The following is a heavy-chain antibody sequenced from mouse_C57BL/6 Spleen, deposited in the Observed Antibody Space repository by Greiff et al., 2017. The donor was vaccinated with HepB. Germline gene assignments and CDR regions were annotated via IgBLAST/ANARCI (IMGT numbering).Heavy chain of an antibody. CDR1: GYTFTSYG. V-gene: IGHV1-81*01. J-gene: IGHJ2*01. Sequence: VKLQESGAELARPGASVKLSCKASGYTFTSYGISWVKQRTGQGLEWIGEIYPRSGNTYYNEKFKGKATLTADKSSSTAYMELRSLTSEDSAVYFCARSNYYGSSFFDYWGQGTTLTVSS. CDR2: IYPRSGNT. CDR3: ARSNYYGSSFFDY. D-gene: IGHD1-1*01.